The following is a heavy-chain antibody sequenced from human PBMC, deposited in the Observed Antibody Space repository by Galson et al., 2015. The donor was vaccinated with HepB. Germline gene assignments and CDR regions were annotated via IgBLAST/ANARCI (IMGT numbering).Heavy chain of an antibody. Sequence: SLRLSCAASGFTFSSYWMSWVRQAPGKGLEWVANIKQDGSEKYYVDSVKGRFTISRDNAKNSLYLQMNSLRAEDTAVYYCARDRYSSSWFRYTTRTLDYWGQGTLVTVSS. V-gene: IGHV3-7*01. CDR3: ARDRYSSSWFRYTTRTLDY. J-gene: IGHJ4*02. CDR1: GFTFSSYW. D-gene: IGHD6-13*01. CDR2: IKQDGSEK.